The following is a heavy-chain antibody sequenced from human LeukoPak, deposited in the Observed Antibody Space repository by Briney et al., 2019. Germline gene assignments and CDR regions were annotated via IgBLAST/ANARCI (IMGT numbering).Heavy chain of an antibody. V-gene: IGHV1-2*02. CDR3: ARRSRNGLDAFDI. CDR2: IDPNNGDT. J-gene: IGHJ3*02. D-gene: IGHD2-8*01. Sequence: ASVKVPCKASAYTFTGYYLHWVRQAPGQGLEWMGWIDPNNGDTNYAQKFQGRVTMTRDRSISTAYMEVSRLTPDDTAVYYCARRSRNGLDAFDIWGLGTMVTVSS. CDR1: AYTFTGYY.